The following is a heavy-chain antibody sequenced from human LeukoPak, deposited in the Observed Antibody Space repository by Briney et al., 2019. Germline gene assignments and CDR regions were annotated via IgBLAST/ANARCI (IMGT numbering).Heavy chain of an antibody. CDR2: IIPILGIA. D-gene: IGHD5-18*01. CDR1: GGTFSSYA. V-gene: IGHV1-69*04. J-gene: IGHJ3*02. Sequence: SVKVSCKASGGTFSSYAISWVRQAPGQGLEWMGRIIPILGIANYAQKFQGRVTITADKSTSTAYMELSSLRSEDTAVYYCARGERGYSYAFDIWGQGTMVTVSS. CDR3: ARGERGYSYAFDI.